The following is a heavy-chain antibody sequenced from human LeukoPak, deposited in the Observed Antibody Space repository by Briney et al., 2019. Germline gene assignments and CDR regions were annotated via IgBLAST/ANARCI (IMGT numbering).Heavy chain of an antibody. Sequence: SVKVSCKASGGTFSSYAISWVRQAPGQGLEWTGGIIPIFGTANYAQKSQGRVTITADESTSTAYMELSSLRSEDTAVYYCARGPAPLLWFGELGHSYYFDYWGQGTLVTVSS. D-gene: IGHD3-10*01. CDR1: GGTFSSYA. CDR3: ARGPAPLLWFGELGHSYYFDY. J-gene: IGHJ4*02. V-gene: IGHV1-69*13. CDR2: IIPIFGTA.